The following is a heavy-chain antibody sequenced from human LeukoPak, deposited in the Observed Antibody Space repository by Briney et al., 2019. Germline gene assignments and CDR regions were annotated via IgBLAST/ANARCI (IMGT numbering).Heavy chain of an antibody. Sequence: GASVKVSCKASGYTFTSYYIHWVRQAPGQGLEWMGIINPSGGSTSYAQKFQGRVTMTRDTSTSTVYMELSSLRSEDTAVYYCARGPPYSSSSGVVENFDYWGQGTLVTVSP. CDR3: ARGPPYSSSSGVVENFDY. J-gene: IGHJ4*02. D-gene: IGHD6-6*01. CDR1: GYTFTSYY. CDR2: INPSGGST. V-gene: IGHV1-46*01.